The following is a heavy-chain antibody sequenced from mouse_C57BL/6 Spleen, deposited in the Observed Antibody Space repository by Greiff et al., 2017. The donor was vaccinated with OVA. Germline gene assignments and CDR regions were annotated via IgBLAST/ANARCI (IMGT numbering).Heavy chain of an antibody. V-gene: IGHV1-82*01. CDR1: GYAFSSSW. D-gene: IGHD2-4*01. J-gene: IGHJ3*01. Sequence: VQLQQSGPELVKPGASVKISCKASGYAFSSSWMNWVKQRPGKGLEWLGRIYPENGDTEYASKFQGKATITADTSSNTAYLQLSSLTSEDTAVYYCTPYDYDVLGFAYWGQGTLVTVSA. CDR2: IYPENGDT. CDR3: TPYDYDVLGFAY.